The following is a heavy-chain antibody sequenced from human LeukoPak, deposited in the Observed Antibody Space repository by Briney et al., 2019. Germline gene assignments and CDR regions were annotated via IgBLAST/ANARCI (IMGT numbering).Heavy chain of an antibody. CDR2: INSDGSST. CDR1: GFTFSSYW. Sequence: GGPLRLSCAASGFTFSSYWMHWVRQAPGKGLVWVSHINSDGSSTTYADSVKGRFTISRDNAKNTLYLQMNSLRAEDTAVYYCARAGRGLRYFDWLTYDYWGQGTLVTVSS. V-gene: IGHV3-74*01. D-gene: IGHD3-9*01. CDR3: ARAGRGLRYFDWLTYDY. J-gene: IGHJ4*02.